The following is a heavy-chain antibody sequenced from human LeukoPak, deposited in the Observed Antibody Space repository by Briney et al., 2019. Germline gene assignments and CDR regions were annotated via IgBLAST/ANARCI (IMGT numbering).Heavy chain of an antibody. D-gene: IGHD3-10*01. CDR3: AKLQTGGVDY. J-gene: IGHJ4*02. Sequence: GGSLGLSCAASGFTFSSYGMHWVRQAPGKGLEWVAVISYDGSNKYYADSVKGRFTISRDNSKNTLYLQMNSLRAEDTAVYYCAKLQTGGVDYWGQGTLVTVSS. CDR1: GFTFSSYG. CDR2: ISYDGSNK. V-gene: IGHV3-30*18.